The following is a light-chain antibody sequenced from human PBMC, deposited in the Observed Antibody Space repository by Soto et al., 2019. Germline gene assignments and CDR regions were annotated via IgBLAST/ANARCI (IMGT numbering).Light chain of an antibody. CDR2: EGS. J-gene: IGLJ1*01. CDR3: CSYAGSSTYV. Sequence: QSALTQPASVSGSPGQSITISCTGTSSDVGSYNLVSRYQQHPGKAPKLMIYEGSKRPSGVSNRFSGAKSGNTASLTISGLKAEDEADYYCCSYAGSSTYVFGTGTKVTVL. CDR1: SSDVGSYNL. V-gene: IGLV2-23*01.